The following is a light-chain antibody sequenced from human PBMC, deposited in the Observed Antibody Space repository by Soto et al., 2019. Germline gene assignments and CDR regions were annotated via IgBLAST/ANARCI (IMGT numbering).Light chain of an antibody. J-gene: IGLJ2*01. CDR3: QTWGTGIQV. Sequence: QPVLTQSPSASASLGASVKLTCTLSRGHSSYAIAWHQQQPDKGPRYLMKLNSDGSHSKGDGIPDRFSGSSSGAERYLTISSLQSEDEADYYCQTWGTGIQVFGGGTKLTVL. CDR2: LNSDGSH. V-gene: IGLV4-69*01. CDR1: RGHSSYA.